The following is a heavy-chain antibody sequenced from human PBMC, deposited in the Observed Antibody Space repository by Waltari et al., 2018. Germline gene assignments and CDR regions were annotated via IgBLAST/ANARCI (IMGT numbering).Heavy chain of an antibody. Sequence: QLQLQESGPGLVKPSETLSLTCTVSGGSISSSSYYWGWIRQPPGKGLEWIGSSYYSGRTDYNPSLKSRVTISVDTSKNQFSLKLSSVTAADTAVYYCASSSGYYFLNAFDIWGQGTMVTVSS. CDR2: SYYSGRT. CDR3: ASSSGYYFLNAFDI. D-gene: IGHD3-22*01. V-gene: IGHV4-39*01. J-gene: IGHJ3*02. CDR1: GGSISSSSYY.